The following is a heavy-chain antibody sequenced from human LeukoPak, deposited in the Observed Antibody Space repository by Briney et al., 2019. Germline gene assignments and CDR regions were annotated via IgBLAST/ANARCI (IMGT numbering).Heavy chain of an antibody. Sequence: GGSLRLSCAASGFTFSTYSMNWVRQAPGKGLEWVSYISSSSSIINYAESMRGRFTISRDNAKNLLYLQMNSLRAEDTAVYYCARDRAGYDSSGYYLDDAFDIWGQGTMVTVSS. V-gene: IGHV3-48*04. CDR2: ISSSSSII. J-gene: IGHJ3*02. D-gene: IGHD3-22*01. CDR3: ARDRAGYDSSGYYLDDAFDI. CDR1: GFTFSTYS.